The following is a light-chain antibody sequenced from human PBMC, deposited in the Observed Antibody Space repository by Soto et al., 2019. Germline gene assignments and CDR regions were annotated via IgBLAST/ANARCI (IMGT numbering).Light chain of an antibody. V-gene: IGLV1-40*01. J-gene: IGLJ3*02. CDR1: GSTSGAGYD. CDR3: QSYDSSLSGLWV. Sequence: QTVLTQPPQFPGAQGQGATSSGLGSGSTSGAGYDVHWYQQLPGTAPKLLIYGNSNRPSGVPDRFSGSKSGTSASLAITGLQAEDEADYYCQSYDSSLSGLWVFGGGTKLTVL. CDR2: GNS.